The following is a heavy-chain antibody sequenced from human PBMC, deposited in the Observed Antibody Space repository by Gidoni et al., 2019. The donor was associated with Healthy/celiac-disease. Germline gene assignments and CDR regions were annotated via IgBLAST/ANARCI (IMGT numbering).Heavy chain of an antibody. CDR1: GYTFTSYA. D-gene: IGHD2-15*01. CDR3: ARGRGGYCSGGSCHDYYFDY. V-gene: IGHV1-3*01. Sequence: QVQLVQSGAEVKKPGASVKVSCKASGYTFTSYAMHCVRQAPGQRLEWMGWMNAGNGNTKDSQKFQGRVTITRDTSASTAYMDLSSLRSEDTAVYYCARGRGGYCSGGSCHDYYFDYWGQGTLVTVSS. CDR2: MNAGNGNT. J-gene: IGHJ4*02.